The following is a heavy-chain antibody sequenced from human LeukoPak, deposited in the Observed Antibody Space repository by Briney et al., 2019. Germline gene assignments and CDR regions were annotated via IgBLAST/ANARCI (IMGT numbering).Heavy chain of an antibody. CDR2: IYYSGST. D-gene: IGHD3-22*01. CDR1: GGSISSYY. V-gene: IGHV4-59*01. J-gene: IGHJ4*02. CDR3: ARVDYYDSSGYYPIFDY. Sequence: SETLSLTCTVSGGSISSYYWSWIRQPPGKGLEWIGYIYYSGSTNYNPSLKSRVTISVDTSKNQFSLKLSSVTAADTAVYYCARVDYYDSSGYYPIFDYWGQGTLVTVSS.